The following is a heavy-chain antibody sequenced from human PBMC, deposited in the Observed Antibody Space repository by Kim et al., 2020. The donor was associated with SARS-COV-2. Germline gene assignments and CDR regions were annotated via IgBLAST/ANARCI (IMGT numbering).Heavy chain of an antibody. D-gene: IGHD1-26*01. J-gene: IGHJ3*02. Sequence: LKSRVTISVDTSKNQFSLKLNFVTAADTAVYYCARDTWDSGSSQIRAFDIWGQGTMVTVSS. CDR3: ARDTWDSGSSQIRAFDI. V-gene: IGHV4-31*02.